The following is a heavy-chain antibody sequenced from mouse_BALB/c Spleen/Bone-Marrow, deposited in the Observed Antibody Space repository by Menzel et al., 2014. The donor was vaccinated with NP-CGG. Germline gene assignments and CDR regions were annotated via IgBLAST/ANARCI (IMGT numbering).Heavy chain of an antibody. CDR1: GFTFSSYA. J-gene: IGHJ4*01. Sequence: EVKVVESGGGLVKPGGSLKLSCAASGFTFSSYAMSWVRQTPEKRLEWVATISSGGSYTYYPDSVKGRFTISRDNAKNTLYLQMSSLRSEDTATYYCARHFITTATGAMDYWGQGTSVTVSS. CDR2: ISSGGSYT. D-gene: IGHD1-2*01. CDR3: ARHFITTATGAMDY. V-gene: IGHV5-9-3*01.